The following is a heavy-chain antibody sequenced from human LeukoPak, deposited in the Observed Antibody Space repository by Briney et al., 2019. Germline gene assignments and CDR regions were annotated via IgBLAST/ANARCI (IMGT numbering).Heavy chain of an antibody. CDR2: ISAYNGNT. J-gene: IGHJ5*02. V-gene: IGHV1-18*01. CDR1: GYTFTSYG. D-gene: IGHD3-3*01. Sequence: ASVKVSCKASGYTFTSYGISWVRQAPGQGLEWMGWISAYNGNTNYAQKLQGRVTMTTDTSTSTAYMELRSLRSDDTAVYYCARVVLRFLEWLLFGCFDPWGQGTLVTVSS. CDR3: ARVVLRFLEWLLFGCFDP.